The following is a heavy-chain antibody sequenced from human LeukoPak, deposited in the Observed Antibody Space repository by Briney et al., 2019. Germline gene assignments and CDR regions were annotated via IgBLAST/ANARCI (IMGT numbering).Heavy chain of an antibody. CDR3: ARSTYYDFWSGYYTGFLVDY. V-gene: IGHV4-39*01. CDR1: GGSISSSSYY. J-gene: IGHJ4*02. D-gene: IGHD3-3*01. Sequence: SETLSLTCTVSGGSISSSSYYWGWIRQPPGKGLEWIGTIYYSGSTYYNPSLKSRVTISVDTSKNQFSLKLSSVTAADTAVYYCARSTYYDFWSGYYTGFLVDYWGRGTLVTVSS. CDR2: IYYSGST.